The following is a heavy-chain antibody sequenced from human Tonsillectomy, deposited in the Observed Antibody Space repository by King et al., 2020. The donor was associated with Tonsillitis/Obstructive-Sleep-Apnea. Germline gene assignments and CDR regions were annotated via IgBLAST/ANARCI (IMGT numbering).Heavy chain of an antibody. D-gene: IGHD2-8*01. V-gene: IGHV3-33*01. CDR2: IWYDGSNK. CDR1: GFSFSSYG. Sequence: VQLVESGGGVVQPGRSLRLSCAASGFSFSSYGMHWVRQAPGKGLEWVAVIWYDGSNKYYADSVKGRFIISRDNSKNTLYLQMNSLRAEDTAVYYCARDWGALGGSLMWGQGTLVTVSP. J-gene: IGHJ4*02. CDR3: ARDWGALGGSLM.